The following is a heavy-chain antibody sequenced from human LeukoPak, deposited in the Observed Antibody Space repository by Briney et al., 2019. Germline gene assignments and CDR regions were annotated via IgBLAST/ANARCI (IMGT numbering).Heavy chain of an antibody. J-gene: IGHJ4*02. CDR1: GWSFSGYY. Sequence: SEPLSLTCAVYGWSFSGYYWSWIRQPPGKGLEWIGEINHSGSTNYNPSLKSRVTISVDTSKNQFSLKLSSVTAADTAVYYCARSQLVPAAVYYFDYWGQGTLVTVSS. D-gene: IGHD2-2*01. V-gene: IGHV4-34*01. CDR2: INHSGST. CDR3: ARSQLVPAAVYYFDY.